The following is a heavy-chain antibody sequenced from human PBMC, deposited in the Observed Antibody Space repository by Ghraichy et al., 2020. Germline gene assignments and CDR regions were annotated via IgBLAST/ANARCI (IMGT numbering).Heavy chain of an antibody. D-gene: IGHD1-1*01. CDR2: IRNKPNSYTT. Sequence: GGSLRLSCVASGFSFSDHIMDWVRQAPGKGLEWVGRIRNKPNSYTTEYAASVKGRFTISRDDSKSSLWLQMNSLKTEDTAMYYCARDGGNNDLFDHWGQGTLVTVSS. V-gene: IGHV3-72*01. CDR1: GFSFSDHI. J-gene: IGHJ4*02. CDR3: ARDGGNNDLFDH.